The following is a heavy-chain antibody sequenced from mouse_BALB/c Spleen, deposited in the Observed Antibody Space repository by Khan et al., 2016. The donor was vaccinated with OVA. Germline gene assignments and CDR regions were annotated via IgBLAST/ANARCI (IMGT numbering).Heavy chain of an antibody. CDR2: IWAGGST. CDR1: GFSLTSYG. J-gene: IGHJ2*01. Sequence: VQLQESGPGLVAPSQSLSITCTVSGFSLTSYGVHWVRQPPGKGLEWLGVIWAGGSTNYISAFSSSLGISKDNSKSQVCLKMNSLQTDDTAMYYCARLEDIWGQGTTLTVSA. CDR3: ARLEDI. D-gene: IGHD1-3*01. V-gene: IGHV2-9*02.